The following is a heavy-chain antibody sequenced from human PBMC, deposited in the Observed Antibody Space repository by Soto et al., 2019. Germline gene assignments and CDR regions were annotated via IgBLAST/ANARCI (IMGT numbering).Heavy chain of an antibody. V-gene: IGHV1-46*01. CDR1: GYSFFSYY. J-gene: IGHJ4*02. CDR3: ARGGATLFGVIDS. Sequence: GASVKVSCKASGYSFFSYYIHWVRQAPGQGLEWMGRFLASGGNTDYAQRLRGRISMTRDTSTTNTVSLELTSLTSDDTAVYYCARGGATLFGVIDSWGQGTRVTVSS. CDR2: FLASGGNT. D-gene: IGHD3-3*01.